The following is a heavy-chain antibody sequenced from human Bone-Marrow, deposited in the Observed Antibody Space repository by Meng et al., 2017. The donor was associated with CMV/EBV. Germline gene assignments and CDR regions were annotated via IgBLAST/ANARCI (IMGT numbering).Heavy chain of an antibody. CDR2: IKSKTDGGTT. CDR1: GFTFNDAW. CDR3: TTESSYCSSTSCKYYYYGMDV. V-gene: IGHV3-15*01. D-gene: IGHD2-2*01. Sequence: GESLKISCAASGFTFNDAWMSWVRQAPGKGLEWVGRIKSKTDGGTTDYAAPVKGRFTISRDDSKNTLYLQMNSLKTEDTAVYYCTTESSYCSSTSCKYYYYGMDVWGQGTTVTGSS. J-gene: IGHJ6*02.